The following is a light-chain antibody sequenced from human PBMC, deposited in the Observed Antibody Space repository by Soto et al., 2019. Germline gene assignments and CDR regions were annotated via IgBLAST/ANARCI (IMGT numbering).Light chain of an antibody. CDR3: QQYSVHWT. J-gene: IGKJ1*01. V-gene: IGKV1-5*03. CDR2: KAS. CDR1: QSISSW. Sequence: IQMTQYHSTLFASLGDRVTITCRASQSISSWLAWYQQKPGKAPRLLIYKASGLESGVPSRFSGSGSGTDFTLTISSLQPDDFATDYCQQYSVHWTFCQGTKVDIK.